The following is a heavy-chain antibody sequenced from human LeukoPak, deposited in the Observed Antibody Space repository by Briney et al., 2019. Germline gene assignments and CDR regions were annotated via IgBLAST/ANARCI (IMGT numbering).Heavy chain of an antibody. D-gene: IGHD2-21*02. CDR2: ISRSSSYI. Sequence: GGSLRLSCAASGFTFSSYSMNWVRQAPGKGLEWVSSISRSSSYIYYADSVKGRFTISRDNAKNSLYLQMNSLRAEDTAVYYCARDAVVVTDNWFDPWGQGTLVTVSS. J-gene: IGHJ5*02. CDR1: GFTFSSYS. V-gene: IGHV3-21*01. CDR3: ARDAVVVTDNWFDP.